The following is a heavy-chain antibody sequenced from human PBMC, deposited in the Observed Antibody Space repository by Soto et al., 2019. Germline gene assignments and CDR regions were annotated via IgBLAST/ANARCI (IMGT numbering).Heavy chain of an antibody. CDR3: ARVGDRWYVDNQDYSFDY. Sequence: PSETLSLTCTVSGGSISSGGYYWSWIRQHPGKGLEWIGYIYYSGSTYYNPSLKSRVTISVDTSKNQFSLKLSSVTAADTAVYYCARVGDRWYVDNQDYSFDYWGQGTLVTVSS. V-gene: IGHV4-31*03. CDR2: IYYSGST. J-gene: IGHJ4*02. D-gene: IGHD6-13*01. CDR1: GGSISSGGYY.